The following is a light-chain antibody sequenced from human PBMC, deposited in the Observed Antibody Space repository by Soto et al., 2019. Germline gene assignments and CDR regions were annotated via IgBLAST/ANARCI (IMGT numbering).Light chain of an antibody. V-gene: IGKV1-5*01. CDR3: QQYNTSLT. Sequence: DIQMTQSPSTLSASVGDRVTITCRARQSISRWLAWYQQKPGKAPKLLIYDASSLQSGVPSRFSGSGSGTEFPLTISSLQPDDFATYYCQQYNTSLTFGQGTKVDIK. CDR2: DAS. J-gene: IGKJ1*01. CDR1: QSISRW.